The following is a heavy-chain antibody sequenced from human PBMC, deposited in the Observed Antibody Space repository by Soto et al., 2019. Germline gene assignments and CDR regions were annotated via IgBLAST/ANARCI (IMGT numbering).Heavy chain of an antibody. CDR1: GFTFSSYS. D-gene: IGHD6-19*01. CDR2: ISSSSSTI. CDR3: ARDYRVAGTNREPFDY. V-gene: IGHV3-48*02. J-gene: IGHJ4*02. Sequence: GGSLRLSCAASGFTFSSYSMNWVRQAPGKGLEWVSYISSSSSTIYYADSVKGRFTISRDNAKNSLYLQMNSLRDEDTAVYYCARDYRVAGTNREPFDYWGQGTLVTVSS.